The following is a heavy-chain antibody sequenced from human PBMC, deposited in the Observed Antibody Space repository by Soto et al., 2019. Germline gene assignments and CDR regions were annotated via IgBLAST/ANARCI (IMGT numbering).Heavy chain of an antibody. D-gene: IGHD3-22*01. CDR2: ISYSGVST. CDR1: GFTFSSYA. CDR3: ARDKYDSSGYYYYYYGMDV. V-gene: IGHV3-23*01. J-gene: IGHJ6*02. Sequence: GGSLRLSCAASGFTFSSYAMTWVRQAPGKGLEWVSAISYSGVSTYYADSVKGRFTISRDSSENTLSLQMNSLRVDDTAVYYCARDKYDSSGYYYYYYGMDVWGQGTTVTVSS.